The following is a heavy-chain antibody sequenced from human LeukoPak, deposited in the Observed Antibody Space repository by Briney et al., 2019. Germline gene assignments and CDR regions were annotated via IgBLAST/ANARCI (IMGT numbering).Heavy chain of an antibody. D-gene: IGHD5-24*01. CDR2: IKQDGSEK. V-gene: IGHV3-7*01. Sequence: GGSLRLSCAASGFTFSSYWMTWVRQAPGKGLEWVANIKQDGSEKYYVDSVKGRFTISRDNSLYLRMNSLTAEDTAVYFCVRERIYSGAMAIFDYWGQGTLVTVSS. CDR3: VRERIYSGAMAIFDY. J-gene: IGHJ4*02. CDR1: GFTFSSYW.